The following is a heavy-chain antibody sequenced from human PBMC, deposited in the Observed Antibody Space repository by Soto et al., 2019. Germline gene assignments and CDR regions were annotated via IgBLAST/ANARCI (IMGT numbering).Heavy chain of an antibody. CDR2: TYYRSKWYS. CDR1: GDSVSSNSAA. Sequence: QTLSLTCAISGDSVSSNSAAWDWIRQSPSRGLEWLGRTYYRSKWYSDYAMSVKSRITINSDTSKNQFSLQLNSVTPEDTAVYYCARDRGEVTTFDYWGQGALVTSPQ. V-gene: IGHV6-1*01. CDR3: ARDRGEVTTFDY. D-gene: IGHD3-16*01. J-gene: IGHJ4*02.